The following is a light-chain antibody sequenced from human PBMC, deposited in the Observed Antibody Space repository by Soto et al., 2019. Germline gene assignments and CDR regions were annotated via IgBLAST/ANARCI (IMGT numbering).Light chain of an antibody. J-gene: IGKJ4*01. CDR1: QSLTNNY. CDR2: DAS. Sequence: EVVLTQSPATLSLSPGERATLSCGASQSLTNNYLAWYQQKPGLAPRLLIHDASRRATGIPDRFSGSGSETDFTLTISRLEPEAFAVYYCQQYDISPVTFGGGTKVEI. V-gene: IGKV3D-20*01. CDR3: QQYDISPVT.